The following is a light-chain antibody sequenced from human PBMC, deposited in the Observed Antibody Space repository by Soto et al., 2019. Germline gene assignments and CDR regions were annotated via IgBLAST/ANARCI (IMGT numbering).Light chain of an antibody. Sequence: EIVMAQYPATLSVSPGERATLSCRASQSVSSSYLAWYQQKPGQAPRLLIYGASSRATGIPDRFSGSGSGTDFTLTISRLEPEDFAAYYCQQYGSSPWTFGQGTKVDIK. CDR1: QSVSSSY. CDR3: QQYGSSPWT. CDR2: GAS. V-gene: IGKV3-20*01. J-gene: IGKJ1*01.